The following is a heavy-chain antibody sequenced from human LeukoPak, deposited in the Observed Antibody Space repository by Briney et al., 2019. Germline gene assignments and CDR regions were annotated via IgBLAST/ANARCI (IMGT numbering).Heavy chain of an antibody. CDR2: ISGSGGTT. CDR3: VKERDYSATRVFDF. D-gene: IGHD4/OR15-4a*01. V-gene: IGHV3-23*01. Sequence: PGGSLTLSCAASRFTFSSYGMSWVRQAPGRGLQWVAGISGSGGTTYYADSVRGRLIISRDNSKNTLYLQMSSLSAEDTAIYYCVKERDYSATRVFDFWGQGTLVTVSS. CDR1: RFTFSSYG. J-gene: IGHJ4*02.